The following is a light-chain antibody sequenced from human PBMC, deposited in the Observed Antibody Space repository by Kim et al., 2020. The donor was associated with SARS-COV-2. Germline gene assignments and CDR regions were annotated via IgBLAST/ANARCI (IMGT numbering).Light chain of an antibody. CDR3: LQHNSYRLT. CDR1: QGIRND. Sequence: AAVGDRVTITCQESQGIRNDLDWYQQKPVKAPKRLFYAASTLQSGVPSRFSGSGSGKEFTLTISSLQPEDFATYYCLQHNSYRLTFGGGTKVDIK. CDR2: AAS. V-gene: IGKV1-17*01. J-gene: IGKJ4*01.